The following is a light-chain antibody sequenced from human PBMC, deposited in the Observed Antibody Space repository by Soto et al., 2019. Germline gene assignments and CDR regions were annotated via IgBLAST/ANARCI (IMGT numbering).Light chain of an antibody. CDR3: SSYAGSNNLV. V-gene: IGLV2-8*01. CDR1: TSDVGGYKY. J-gene: IGLJ2*01. Sequence: QSALTQPPSASGSPGQSVTISCTGTTSDVGGYKYVSWYQQHPGKAPKLMIYEVSKRPSGVPDRFSGSKSGNTASLTVSGLQDEDEADYCCSSYAGSNNLVFGRGTKLTVL. CDR2: EVS.